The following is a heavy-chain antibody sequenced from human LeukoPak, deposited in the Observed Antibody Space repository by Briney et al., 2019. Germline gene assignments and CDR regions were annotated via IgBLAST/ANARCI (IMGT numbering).Heavy chain of an antibody. CDR2: ISAYNSNT. D-gene: IGHD1-14*01. J-gene: IGHJ4*02. CDR1: GGTFSSYA. V-gene: IGHV1-18*01. CDR3: AREITARYDY. Sequence: GASVKVSCKASGGTFSSYAISWVRQAPGQGLEWMGWISAYNSNTNYAQKLQGRVTMTADTSTSTAYMELRSLRSDDTAVYYCAREITARYDYWGQGTLVTVSS.